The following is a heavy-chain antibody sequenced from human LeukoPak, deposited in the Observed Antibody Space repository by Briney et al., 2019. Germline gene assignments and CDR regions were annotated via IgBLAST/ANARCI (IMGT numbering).Heavy chain of an antibody. CDR2: ISAYNGNT. Sequence: ASVKVSCKASGYTFTSYGISWVRQAPGQGLEWMGWISAYNGNTNYAQKLQGRVTMTTDTSTSTAYMELRSLRSDDTAVYYCAREPDYYDSSGYQGGFDYWGQGTLVTVSS. V-gene: IGHV1-18*01. D-gene: IGHD3-22*01. CDR1: GYTFTSYG. CDR3: AREPDYYDSSGYQGGFDY. J-gene: IGHJ4*02.